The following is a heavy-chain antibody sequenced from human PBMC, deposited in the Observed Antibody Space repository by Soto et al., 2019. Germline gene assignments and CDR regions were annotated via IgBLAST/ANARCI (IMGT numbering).Heavy chain of an antibody. V-gene: IGHV4-59*01. CDR3: APGYSSSWTHYYYYGMDV. D-gene: IGHD6-13*01. Sequence: SETLSLTCTVSGGSISSYYWSWIRQPPGKGLEWIGYIYYSGSTNYNPSLKSRVTISVDTSKNQFSLKLSSVTAADTAVYYCAPGYSSSWTHYYYYGMDVWGQGTTVTVSS. CDR1: GGSISSYY. J-gene: IGHJ6*02. CDR2: IYYSGST.